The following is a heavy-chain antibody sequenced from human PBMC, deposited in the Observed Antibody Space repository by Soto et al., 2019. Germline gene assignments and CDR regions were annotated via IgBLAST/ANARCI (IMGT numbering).Heavy chain of an antibody. D-gene: IGHD3-9*01. Sequence: GGSLRLSCAASGFTFSSYGMHWVRQAPGKGLEWVAVIWYDGSNKYYADSVKGRFTISRDNSKNTLYLQMNSLRAEDTAVYYCARVLISYYDILTGYYIGADYYYYYGMDVWGQGTTVTVSS. CDR3: ARVLISYYDILTGYYIGADYYYYYGMDV. CDR2: IWYDGSNK. CDR1: GFTFSSYG. V-gene: IGHV3-33*01. J-gene: IGHJ6*02.